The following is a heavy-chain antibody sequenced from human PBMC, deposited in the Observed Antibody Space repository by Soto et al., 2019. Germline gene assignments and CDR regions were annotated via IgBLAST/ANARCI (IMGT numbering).Heavy chain of an antibody. D-gene: IGHD6-19*01. CDR2: LYHSGTA. Sequence: QVQLQESGPGLVKPSGTLSLTCAVSGGSISSSNCWSWVRQPPGKELEWIGELYHSGTANYHPSLRSRVTVSMDMSNNHISLDLSSITAADSAVHFCARHIAVTRTRGFDYWGQGTLVTVSS. J-gene: IGHJ4*02. CDR3: ARHIAVTRTRGFDY. CDR1: GGSISSSNC. V-gene: IGHV4-4*02.